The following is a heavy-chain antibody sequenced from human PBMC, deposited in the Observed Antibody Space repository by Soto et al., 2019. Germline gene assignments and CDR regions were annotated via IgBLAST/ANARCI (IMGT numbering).Heavy chain of an antibody. D-gene: IGHD6-19*01. Sequence: SETLSLTCTVSGGSISSFYWSWIRQSPGKGLEWIGYIYYIGSTNFNPSLKSRVTISLDMSKNQFSLKLSSVTAADTAVYFCARGPGRAEAGKFDYWGQGTLVTVSS. CDR3: ARGPGRAEAGKFDY. CDR1: GGSISSFY. J-gene: IGHJ4*02. V-gene: IGHV4-59*01. CDR2: IYYIGST.